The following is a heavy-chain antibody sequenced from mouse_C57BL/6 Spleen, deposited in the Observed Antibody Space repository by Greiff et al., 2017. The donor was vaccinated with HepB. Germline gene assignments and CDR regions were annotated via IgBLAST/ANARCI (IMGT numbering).Heavy chain of an antibody. CDR3: ARRAYYSTHVGAMDY. D-gene: IGHD2-5*01. CDR2: IYPRSGNT. CDR1: GYTFTSYG. Sequence: VQVVESGAELARPGASVKLSCKASGYTFTSYGISWVKQRTGQGLEWIGEIYPRSGNTYYNEKFKGKATLTADKSSSTAYMELRSLTSEDSAVYFCARRAYYSTHVGAMDYWGQGTSVTVSS. J-gene: IGHJ4*01. V-gene: IGHV1-81*01.